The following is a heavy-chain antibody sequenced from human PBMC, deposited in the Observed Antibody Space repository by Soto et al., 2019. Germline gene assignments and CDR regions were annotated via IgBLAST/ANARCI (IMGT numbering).Heavy chain of an antibody. D-gene: IGHD6-6*01. CDR3: ARAHLVRTSSYYCGMDV. J-gene: IGHJ6*02. CDR1: GFTVTNHR. Sequence: PGGSLSLSCATSGFTVTNHRMNWVRQAPGKGLEWVASISGSGKDTFYRDSVKGRFTISRDNAESSLVLQMNSLTVDDTAVYHCARAHLVRTSSYYCGMDVWGPGTTVTVSS. CDR2: ISGSGKDT. V-gene: IGHV3-21*06.